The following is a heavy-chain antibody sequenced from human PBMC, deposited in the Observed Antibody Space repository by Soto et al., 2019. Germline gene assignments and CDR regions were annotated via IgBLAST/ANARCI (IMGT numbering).Heavy chain of an antibody. CDR2: ISAYNGNT. Sequence: ASVKVSCKASGYTFTSYGISWVRQAPGQGLEWMGWISAYNGNTNYAQKLQGRVTMTTDTSTSTAYMELRSLRSDDTAVYYCARPYYYDSSGSPRSVYFDYWGQGTLVTVSS. J-gene: IGHJ4*02. CDR1: GYTFTSYG. V-gene: IGHV1-18*01. CDR3: ARPYYYDSSGSPRSVYFDY. D-gene: IGHD3-22*01.